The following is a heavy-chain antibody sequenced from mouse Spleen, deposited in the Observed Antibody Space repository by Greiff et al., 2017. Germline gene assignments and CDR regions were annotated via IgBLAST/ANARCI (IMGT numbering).Heavy chain of an antibody. D-gene: IGHD2-3*01. CDR3: ARGGLLHLYYAMDY. CDR1: GYTFTSYW. CDR2: IDPSDSYT. Sequence: QVQLQQPGAELVMPGASVKLSCKASGYTFTSYWMHWVKQRPGQGLEWIGEIDPSDSYTNYNQKFKGKATLTVDKSSSTAYMELSSLTSEDSAVYYGARGGLLHLYYAMDYWGQGTSVTVSS. J-gene: IGHJ4*01. V-gene: IGHV1-69*01.